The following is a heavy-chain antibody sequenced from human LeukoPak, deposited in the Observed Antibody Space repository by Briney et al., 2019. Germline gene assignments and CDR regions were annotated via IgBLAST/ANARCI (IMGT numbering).Heavy chain of an antibody. V-gene: IGHV1-18*04. CDR3: ARGGLWLPYYYYMDV. J-gene: IGHJ6*03. CDR2: ISAYNGNT. Sequence: GASVKVSCKASGYTFTSYYMHWVRQAPGQGLEWMGWISAYNGNTNYAQKLQGRVTMTTDTSTSTAYMELRSLRSDDTAVYYCARGGLWLPYYYYMDVWGKGTTVTVSS. CDR1: GYTFTSYY. D-gene: IGHD4/OR15-4a*01.